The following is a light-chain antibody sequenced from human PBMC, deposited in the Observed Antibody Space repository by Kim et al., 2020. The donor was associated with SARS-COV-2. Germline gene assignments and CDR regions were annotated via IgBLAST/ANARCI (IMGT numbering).Light chain of an antibody. CDR3: QQYNNWPPYT. V-gene: IGKV3-15*01. Sequence: EIVMTQSPGTLSVSPGERATLSCRASQSVSNKLAWYQQKPGQAPRLLIYGASTRATGIPARFSGSGSGTEFTLTISSLQSEDFAVYYCQQYNNWPPYTFGQGTKVEIK. J-gene: IGKJ2*01. CDR2: GAS. CDR1: QSVSNK.